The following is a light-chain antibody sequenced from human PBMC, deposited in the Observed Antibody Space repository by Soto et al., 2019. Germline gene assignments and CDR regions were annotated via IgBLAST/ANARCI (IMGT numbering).Light chain of an antibody. CDR3: QQYAGSPRT. CDR2: DAS. CDR1: QSVGSGY. J-gene: IGKJ1*01. Sequence: EIVLTQSPGTLSLSPGERATLSCRASQSVGSGYLAWYQQKPGQAPRLLIYDASSRATGIPDRFSGSGSGTDFSLTISRLEPEDFAVYYCQQYAGSPRTFGQGTKVEIK. V-gene: IGKV3-20*01.